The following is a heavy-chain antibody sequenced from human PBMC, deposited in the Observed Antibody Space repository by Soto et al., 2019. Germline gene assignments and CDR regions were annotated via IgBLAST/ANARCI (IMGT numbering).Heavy chain of an antibody. J-gene: IGHJ4*02. D-gene: IGHD3-3*01. Sequence: PGGSLRLSCASSVFSFVSYALSWVRQAPGKGLEWVSTISGSDGKTFYADSVKGRFSISRDTSQNTLYLQMNSLRADDTAIYYCARWSYLDYWGQGTRVTVSS. CDR3: ARWSYLDY. CDR1: VFSFVSYA. V-gene: IGHV3-23*01. CDR2: ISGSDGKT.